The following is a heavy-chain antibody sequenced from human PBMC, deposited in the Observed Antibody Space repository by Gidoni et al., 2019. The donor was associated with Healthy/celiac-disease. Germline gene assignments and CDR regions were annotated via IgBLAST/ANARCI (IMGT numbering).Heavy chain of an antibody. Sequence: QVQLQQWGAGLLKPSETLSLPCAVYGGSFSGYYWSWIRQPPGKGLEWIGEINHSGSTNYNPSLKSRVTISVDTSKNQFSLKLSSVTAADTAVYYCASSFGIVGATALFDYWGQGTLVTVSS. CDR2: INHSGST. CDR1: GGSFSGYY. CDR3: ASSFGIVGATALFDY. V-gene: IGHV4-34*01. J-gene: IGHJ4*02. D-gene: IGHD1-26*01.